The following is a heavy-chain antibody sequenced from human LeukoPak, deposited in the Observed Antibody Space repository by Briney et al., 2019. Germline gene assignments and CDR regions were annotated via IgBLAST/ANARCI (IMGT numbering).Heavy chain of an antibody. CDR3: AKGEGYSYPLPVDY. J-gene: IGHJ4*02. Sequence: GGSLRLSCAASGFTFSSYGMHWVRQAPGKGLEWVAVISYDGSNKYYADSVKGRFTITRDNSKNTLYLQMNSLRAEDTAVYYCAKGEGYSYPLPVDYWGQGTLVTVSS. V-gene: IGHV3-30*18. D-gene: IGHD5-18*01. CDR2: ISYDGSNK. CDR1: GFTFSSYG.